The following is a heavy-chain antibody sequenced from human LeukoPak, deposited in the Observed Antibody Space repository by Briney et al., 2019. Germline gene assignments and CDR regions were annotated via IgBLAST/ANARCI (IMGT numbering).Heavy chain of an antibody. J-gene: IGHJ5*02. CDR2: IIGTGVGT. V-gene: IGHV3-23*01. D-gene: IGHD6-6*01. Sequence: GGSLRLSCTASGFTFNIYAMSWVRQAPGEGLEWVSTIIGTGVGTYYADSVKGRFTISRDNSESTLYLQMNSLGADDTAIYHCARTYSSSSYNWFDPWGQGTMVTVSS. CDR3: ARTYSSSSYNWFDP. CDR1: GFTFNIYA.